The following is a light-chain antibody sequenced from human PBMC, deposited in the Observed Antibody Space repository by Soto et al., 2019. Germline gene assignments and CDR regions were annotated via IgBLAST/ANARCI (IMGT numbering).Light chain of an antibody. CDR2: DAS. CDR3: QQRSSWPLT. J-gene: IGKJ4*01. Sequence: EIVLTQSPATLSLSPGERATLSCRASQSVSSYLACYQQKPCQAPRRLIYDASNRATGIPARFSGSGSGTDFPLTISSLAPEDFAVYYCQQRSSWPLTFGGGTKVEIK. CDR1: QSVSSY. V-gene: IGKV3-11*01.